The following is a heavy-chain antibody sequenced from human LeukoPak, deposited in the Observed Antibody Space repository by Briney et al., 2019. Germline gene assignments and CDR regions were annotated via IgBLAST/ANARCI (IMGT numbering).Heavy chain of an antibody. CDR3: TTVEYSSSLTDY. CDR2: INSDGSST. D-gene: IGHD6-6*01. J-gene: IGHJ4*02. V-gene: IGHV3-74*01. CDR1: GFTFNSYL. Sequence: GGPLRLSCAASGFTFNSYLMHWLRQAPGKGLVWVLRINSDGSSTNYPASVKGRFTISRDNATNTLYLQMNSLKTEDTAVYYCTTVEYSSSLTDYWGQGTLVTVSS.